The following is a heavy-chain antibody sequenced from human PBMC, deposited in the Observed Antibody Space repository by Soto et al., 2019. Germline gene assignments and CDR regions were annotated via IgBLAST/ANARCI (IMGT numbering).Heavy chain of an antibody. CDR1: GFTFSDVW. CDR2: IKRKADGGAT. V-gene: IGHV3-15*01. J-gene: IGHJ1*01. Sequence: GGSLRLSCAASGFTFSDVWMSWVRQAPGKGLEWVGRIKRKADGGATDFAAPVKGRFSISGDDSKNTLYLQMNNLKTEDTAIYFCTIDNRVGATSPHFHHWGQGTLVTVSS. D-gene: IGHD1-26*01. CDR3: TIDNRVGATSPHFHH.